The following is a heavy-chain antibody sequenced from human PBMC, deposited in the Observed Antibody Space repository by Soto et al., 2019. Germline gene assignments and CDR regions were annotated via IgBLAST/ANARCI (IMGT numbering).Heavy chain of an antibody. CDR1: GGSISSYY. CDR2: IYYSGST. V-gene: IGHV4-59*08. CDR3: ARLINDAFDV. J-gene: IGHJ3*01. Sequence: SETLSLTCTVSGGSISSYYWSWIRQPPGKGLEWIGYIYYSGSTNYNPSLKSRVTISVDTSKNQFSLKLSSVTAADTAVYYCARLINDAFDVWGQGTMVTVSS.